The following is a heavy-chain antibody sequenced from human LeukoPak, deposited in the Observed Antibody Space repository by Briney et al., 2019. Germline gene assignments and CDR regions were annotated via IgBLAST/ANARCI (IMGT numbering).Heavy chain of an antibody. V-gene: IGHV3-23*01. Sequence: GGSLRPSCAASGFTFSSYAMSWVRQAPGKGLEWVSGISGSGGSTYYADSVKGRFTISRDNSKNTLYLQMNSLRAEDTAVYYCAKVEDYDILTGYSVYWGQGTLVTVSS. CDR2: ISGSGGST. CDR3: AKVEDYDILTGYSVY. CDR1: GFTFSSYA. D-gene: IGHD3-9*01. J-gene: IGHJ4*02.